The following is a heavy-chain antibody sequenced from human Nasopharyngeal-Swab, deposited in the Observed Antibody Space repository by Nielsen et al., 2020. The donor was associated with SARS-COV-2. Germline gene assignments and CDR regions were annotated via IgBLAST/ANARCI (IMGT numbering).Heavy chain of an antibody. Sequence: GGSRRLSCAASGFTFSDFWMNWVRQAPSGGLEWVSSITYTGNYIYYADSVKGRFTISRDNAKNSIYLQMNNLRADDTAVYYCARDGSANYFRFDYWGQGALVIVSS. V-gene: IGHV3-21*01. CDR2: ITYTGNYI. CDR1: GFTFSDFW. J-gene: IGHJ4*02. D-gene: IGHD1-26*01. CDR3: ARDGSANYFRFDY.